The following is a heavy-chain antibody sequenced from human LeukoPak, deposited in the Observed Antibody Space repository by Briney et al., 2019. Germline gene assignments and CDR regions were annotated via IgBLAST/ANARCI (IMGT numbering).Heavy chain of an antibody. Sequence: PSETLSLTCTVSGGSISSYYWSWIRQPPGKGLEWIGYIYYSGSTNYNPSLKSRVTISVDTSKNQFSLKLSSVTAADTAVYYCARYGGDSLDYWGQGTLVTVSS. CDR2: IYYSGST. D-gene: IGHD4-23*01. J-gene: IGHJ4*02. V-gene: IGHV4-59*01. CDR3: ARYGGDSLDY. CDR1: GGSISSYY.